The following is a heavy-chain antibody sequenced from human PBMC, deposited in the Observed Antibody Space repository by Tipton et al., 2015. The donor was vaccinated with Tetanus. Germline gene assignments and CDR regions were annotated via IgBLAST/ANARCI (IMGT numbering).Heavy chain of an antibody. Sequence: TLSLTCTVSGASSTSGDYYWSWIRQHPVKGLEWIGYIYYTGNTYYNPSLKSRVTVSVDTSKNQFSLKLSSVTAADTAVYYCARRSVSARFDDWGQGTLVTVSS. D-gene: IGHD6-6*01. CDR2: IYYTGNT. V-gene: IGHV4-31*03. CDR1: GASSTSGDYY. CDR3: ARRSVSARFDD. J-gene: IGHJ4*02.